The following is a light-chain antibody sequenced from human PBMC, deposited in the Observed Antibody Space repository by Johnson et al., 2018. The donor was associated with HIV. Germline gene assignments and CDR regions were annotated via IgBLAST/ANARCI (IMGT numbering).Light chain of an antibody. CDR3: GTWASSLRAVV. J-gene: IGLJ1*01. CDR2: ENN. Sequence: QSVLTQPPSVSVAPGQKVTISCSGSSSNIGNNYVSWYQQLPGTAPKLLIYENNKRPSGIPDRFSGSKSATSATLGLTGLQTGDEAEYYCGTWASSLRAVVFGTGTHVSCL. V-gene: IGLV1-51*02. CDR1: SSNIGNNY.